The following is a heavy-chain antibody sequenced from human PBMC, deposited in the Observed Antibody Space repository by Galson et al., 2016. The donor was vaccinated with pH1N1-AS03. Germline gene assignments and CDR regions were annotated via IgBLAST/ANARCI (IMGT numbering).Heavy chain of an antibody. CDR1: GFTFDYFY. V-gene: IGHV3-11*01. CDR3: ARNWNYFNL. CDR2: ISTAGITT. Sequence: LRLSCAASGFTFDYFYMSWIRQAPGKGLEWISFISTAGITTHYADSVKGRFTISRDNANNSLYLEMTRLRPEDTAIYYCARNWNYFNLWGQGVLVTVSS. J-gene: IGHJ4*02. D-gene: IGHD1-1*01.